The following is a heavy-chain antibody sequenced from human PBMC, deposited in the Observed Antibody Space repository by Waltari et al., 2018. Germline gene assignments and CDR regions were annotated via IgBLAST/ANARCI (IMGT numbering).Heavy chain of an antibody. CDR3: ARASGVDY. J-gene: IGHJ4*02. CDR2: ISDAGGII. V-gene: IGHV3-23*01. D-gene: IGHD3-16*01. Sequence: EVQLLVSGGGLVQPGGSLRLSCVASGFTFSTYVMNWVRQAPGKGLEWVSSISDAGGIINYADSVKGQFTISRDNSKNTLYLQMNSLRVEDSAVYYCARASGVDYWGQGTLVTISS. CDR1: GFTFSTYV.